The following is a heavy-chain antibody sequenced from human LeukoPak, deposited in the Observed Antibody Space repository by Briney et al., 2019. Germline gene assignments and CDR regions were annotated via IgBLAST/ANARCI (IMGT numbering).Heavy chain of an antibody. J-gene: IGHJ4*02. CDR2: ISWNSGSI. CDR3: AKDIADSGYDSGGFDY. Sequence: GGSLRLSCAASGFTFDDYAMHWVRQAPGKGPEWVSGISWNSGSIGYADSVKGRFTISRDNAKNSLYLQMNSLRAEDMALYYCAKDIADSGYDSGGFDYWGQGTLVTVSS. CDR1: GFTFDDYA. D-gene: IGHD5-12*01. V-gene: IGHV3-9*03.